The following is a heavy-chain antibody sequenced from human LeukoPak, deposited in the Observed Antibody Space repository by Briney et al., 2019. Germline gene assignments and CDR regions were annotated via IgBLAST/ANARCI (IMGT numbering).Heavy chain of an antibody. CDR3: ATEDGILGY. CDR1: GFTFSNAW. Sequence: GGSLRLSCAASGFTFSNAWMTWVRQAPRKGLEWVGRIKSKTDGGTTDYTAPVKGRFSISRDDSKNTLYLQMNSLKTEDTAVYYCATEDGILGYWGQGTLVTVSS. D-gene: IGHD3-16*01. V-gene: IGHV3-15*01. CDR2: IKSKTDGGTT. J-gene: IGHJ4*02.